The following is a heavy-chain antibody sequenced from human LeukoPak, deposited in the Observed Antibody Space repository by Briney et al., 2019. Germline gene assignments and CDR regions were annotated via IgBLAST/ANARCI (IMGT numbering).Heavy chain of an antibody. CDR2: ISGSGGST. Sequence: GGSLRLSCAASGFTFSSYAMSWVRQAPGKGLEWVSSISGSGGSTNLADSVKGRFTISRDNSKNTLSLQMNSLRAEDTAVYYCAKSEGASYGSGSYAFDIWGQGTMVTVSS. CDR3: AKSEGASYGSGSYAFDI. J-gene: IGHJ3*02. CDR1: GFTFSSYA. D-gene: IGHD3-10*01. V-gene: IGHV3-23*01.